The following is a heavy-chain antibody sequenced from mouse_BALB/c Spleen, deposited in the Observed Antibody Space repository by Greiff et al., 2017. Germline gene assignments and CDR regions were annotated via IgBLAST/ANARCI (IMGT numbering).Heavy chain of an antibody. CDR1: GFNIKDTY. D-gene: IGHD1-1*01. J-gene: IGHJ3*01. CDR3: AYYYGSSVFAY. Sequence: VQLQQSGAELVKPGASVKLSCTASGFNIKDTYMHWVKQRPEQGLEWIGRIDPANGNTKYDPKFQGKATITADTSSNTAYLQLSSLTSEDTAVYYCAYYYGSSVFAYWGQGTLVTVSA. CDR2: IDPANGNT. V-gene: IGHV14-3*02.